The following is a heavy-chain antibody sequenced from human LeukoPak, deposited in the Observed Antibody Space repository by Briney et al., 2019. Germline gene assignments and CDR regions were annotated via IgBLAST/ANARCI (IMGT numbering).Heavy chain of an antibody. V-gene: IGHV3-23*03. CDR2: VYAGGGGT. J-gene: IGHJ4*02. CDR3: AKGNGDISVYGH. Sequence: GGSLRLSCAASGFTFSNYAMSWVRQAPGKGLEWVSFVYAGGGGTYYADSVRGRFTVSRDNSKNTLYLQMDSLWAEDTAIYFCAKGNGDISVYGHWGQGPLVTVSS. CDR1: GFTFSNYA. D-gene: IGHD2-21*01.